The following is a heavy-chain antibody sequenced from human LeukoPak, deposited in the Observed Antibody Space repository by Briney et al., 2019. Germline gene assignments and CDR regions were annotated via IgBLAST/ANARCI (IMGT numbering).Heavy chain of an antibody. V-gene: IGHV3-48*02. Sequence: RGSLRLSCAASGFTFSSDSMNWVRQAPGKGLEWVSYISSSSSTIYYANSVKGRFTISRDNAKNSLYLQMNSLRDEDTAVYYCATAGSYRFDYWGQGTLVTVSS. CDR1: GFTFSSDS. CDR2: ISSSSSTI. J-gene: IGHJ4*02. CDR3: ATAGSYRFDY. D-gene: IGHD1-26*01.